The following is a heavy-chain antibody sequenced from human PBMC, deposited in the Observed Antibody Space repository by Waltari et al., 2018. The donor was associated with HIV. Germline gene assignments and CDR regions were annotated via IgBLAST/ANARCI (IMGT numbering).Heavy chain of an antibody. CDR3: AKDRGYDSSGLDAFDI. CDR2: ISGSGGST. J-gene: IGHJ3*02. Sequence: EVQLLESGGGLVQPGGSLRLSCAASGFTFSSYAMSWVRQAPGKGLEWVSAISGSGGSTYYADSVKGRFTISRDNSKNTLYLQMNSLRAEDTAVYYCAKDRGYDSSGLDAFDIWGQGTMVTVSS. CDR1: GFTFSSYA. V-gene: IGHV3-23*01. D-gene: IGHD3-22*01.